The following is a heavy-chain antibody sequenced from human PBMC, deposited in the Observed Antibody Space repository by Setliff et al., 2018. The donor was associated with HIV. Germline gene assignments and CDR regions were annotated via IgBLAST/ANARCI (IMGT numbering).Heavy chain of an antibody. J-gene: IGHJ5*02. CDR3: ARDNVDSDSRTYLHH. CDR2: IVLMSGTA. D-gene: IGHD3-22*01. Sequence: SVKVSCKASGDTFSNYVLSWVRQAPGQGLEWMGGIVLMSGTADYAQKFHGRVTITADKSTSTAYMELSSLTSDDAAVYFCARDNVDSDSRTYLHHWGQGTLVTVSS. V-gene: IGHV1-69*06. CDR1: GDTFSNYV.